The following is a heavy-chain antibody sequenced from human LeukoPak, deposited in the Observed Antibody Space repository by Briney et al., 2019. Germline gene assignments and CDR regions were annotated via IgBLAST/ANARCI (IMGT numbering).Heavy chain of an antibody. J-gene: IGHJ4*02. D-gene: IGHD3-10*01. CDR3: ARAPVGDLFDY. Sequence: SETLSLTCTVSGGSISSHYWSWIRQPPGKGLEWIGYIYYSGSTNYNPSHKSRVTISVDTSKNQFSLKLSSVTAADTAVYYCARAPVGDLFDYWGQGTLATVSS. V-gene: IGHV4-59*11. CDR1: GGSISSHY. CDR2: IYYSGST.